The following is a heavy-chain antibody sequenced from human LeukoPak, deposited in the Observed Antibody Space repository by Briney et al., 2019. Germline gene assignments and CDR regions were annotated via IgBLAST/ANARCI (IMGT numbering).Heavy chain of an antibody. D-gene: IGHD1-14*01. V-gene: IGHV3-53*01. CDR1: GFTVITNY. Sequence: GGSLRLSCAASGFTVITNYMTWVRQPPGKGLEWVSDLYSDGNTKYAASVQVRFTISGDNSKNTLYLEMNSLSPDDTAVYYCARGGEPLAANTLAYWGQGTLGTVSS. CDR3: ARGGEPLAANTLAY. CDR2: LYSDGNT. J-gene: IGHJ4*02.